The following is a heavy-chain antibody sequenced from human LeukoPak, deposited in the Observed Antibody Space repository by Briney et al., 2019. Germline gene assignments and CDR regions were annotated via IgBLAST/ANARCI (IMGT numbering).Heavy chain of an antibody. J-gene: IGHJ4*02. CDR2: IWYERSNK. CDR1: RFGPSNYT. D-gene: IGHD3-10*01. V-gene: IGHV3-33*01. Sequence: GRSLRLSSALSRFGPSNYTTGGVPHAPGEGLEWVGVIWYERSNKDYAESVKGRFTISRDNAKNCLYLQMNSLRAEDTAWYCCARSGWFGELLFGYWGQGTLVTVSS. CDR3: ARSGWFGELLFGY.